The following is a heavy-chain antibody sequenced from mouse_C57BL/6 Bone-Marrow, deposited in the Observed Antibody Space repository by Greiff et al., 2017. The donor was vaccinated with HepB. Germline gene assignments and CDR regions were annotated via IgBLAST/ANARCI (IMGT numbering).Heavy chain of an antibody. Sequence: VQLQQPGAELVRPGSSVKLSCKASGYTFTSYWMHWVKQRPIQGLEWIGNIDPSDSETHYNQKFKDKATLTVDKSSSTAYMQLSSLTSEDSAVYYGAFTTVVAPYAMDYWGQGTSVTVSS. D-gene: IGHD1-1*01. CDR2: IDPSDSET. J-gene: IGHJ4*01. CDR1: GYTFTSYW. V-gene: IGHV1-52*01. CDR3: AFTTVVAPYAMDY.